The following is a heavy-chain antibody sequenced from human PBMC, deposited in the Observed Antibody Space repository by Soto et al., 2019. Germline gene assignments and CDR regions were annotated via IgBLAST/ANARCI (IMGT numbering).Heavy chain of an antibody. CDR2: ISYDGGNE. Sequence: QVQLVESGGGVVQPGRSLRLSCAASRFSFSTYAIHWLRQAPGKGLEWVAGISYDGGNEYYADSVKGRFTISRDNSKSTLYLKMNSLGPDDTAVYYCARDRSGSHEIDDSLDIWGRGTMVTVSS. CDR3: ARDRSGSHEIDDSLDI. D-gene: IGHD1-26*01. V-gene: IGHV3-30-3*01. J-gene: IGHJ3*02. CDR1: RFSFSTYA.